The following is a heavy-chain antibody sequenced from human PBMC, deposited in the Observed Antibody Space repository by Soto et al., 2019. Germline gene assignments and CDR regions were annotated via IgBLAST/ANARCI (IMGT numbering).Heavy chain of an antibody. V-gene: IGHV4-34*01. CDR2: IKHTGST. Sequence: PSETLSLTCAVYGGPFSGYYWTWIRQPPGKGLEWIGEIKHTGSTNYNPSLKSRVTISVDTSKNQFSLNLTSVTAADTAAYYCARGAFRGYSYGYYFDYWGQGALVT. CDR1: GGPFSGYY. D-gene: IGHD5-18*01. CDR3: ARGAFRGYSYGYYFDY. J-gene: IGHJ4*02.